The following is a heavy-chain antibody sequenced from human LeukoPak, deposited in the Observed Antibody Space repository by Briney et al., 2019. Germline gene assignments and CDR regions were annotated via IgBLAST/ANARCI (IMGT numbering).Heavy chain of an antibody. CDR2: IYPGDSDT. CDR3: ARKYGSGNQAFDI. V-gene: IGHV5-51*01. CDR1: GYRFTSDW. Sequence: GESLKISCKGSGYRFTSDWMGWVRQMPGKGLEWMGIIYPGDSDTRYSPSFQGQVTISADKSISTAYLQWGSLKASDTAMYYCARKYGSGNQAFDIWGPGTMVTVSS. J-gene: IGHJ3*02. D-gene: IGHD3-10*01.